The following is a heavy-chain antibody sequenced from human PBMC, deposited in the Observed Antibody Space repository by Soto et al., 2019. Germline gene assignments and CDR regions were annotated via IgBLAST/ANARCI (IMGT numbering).Heavy chain of an antibody. V-gene: IGHV4-30-2*02. CDR2: IYHSGST. Sequence: SETLSLTCAVSGGSISSGGYSWSWIRQPPGKGLEWIGYIYHSGSTYYNPSLKSRVTISKDTSKNQVVLTMTNMDPVDTATYYCARIRIAVARYYFDYWGQGTLVTVSS. J-gene: IGHJ4*02. CDR1: GGSISSGGYS. CDR3: ARIRIAVARYYFDY. D-gene: IGHD6-19*01.